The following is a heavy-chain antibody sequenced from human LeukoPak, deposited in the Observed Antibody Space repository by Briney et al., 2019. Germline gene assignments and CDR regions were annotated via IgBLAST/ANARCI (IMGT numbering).Heavy chain of an antibody. J-gene: IGHJ4*02. CDR1: GGTFSSYT. Sequence: ASVQVSCKASGGTFSSYTISWVRQAPGQGLEWMGRIIPILGIANYAQKFQGRVTITADKSTSTAYMELSSLRSEDTAVYYCAREAVAGTPFPLFDYWGQGTLVTVSS. D-gene: IGHD6-19*01. CDR3: AREAVAGTPFPLFDY. CDR2: IIPILGIA. V-gene: IGHV1-69*04.